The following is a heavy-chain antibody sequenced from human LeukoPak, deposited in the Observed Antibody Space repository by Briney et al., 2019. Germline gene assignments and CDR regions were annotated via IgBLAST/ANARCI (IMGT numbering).Heavy chain of an antibody. Sequence: SETLSLTCAVFGGSFSGYYWSWIRQPPGKGLEWIGEINHSGSTNYNPSLKSRVTISVDTSKNQFSLKLSSVTAADTAVYYCARGTITIFGVVNAPGFDPWGQGTLVTVSS. D-gene: IGHD3-3*01. CDR2: INHSGST. J-gene: IGHJ5*02. CDR1: GGSFSGYY. V-gene: IGHV4-34*01. CDR3: ARGTITIFGVVNAPGFDP.